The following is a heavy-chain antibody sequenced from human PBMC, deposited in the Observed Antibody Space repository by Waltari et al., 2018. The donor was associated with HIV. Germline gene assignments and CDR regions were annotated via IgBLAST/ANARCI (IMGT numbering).Heavy chain of an antibody. V-gene: IGHV3-49*03. CDR1: GFTFGDYA. J-gene: IGHJ4*02. D-gene: IGHD3-22*01. CDR3: TRDPTDSSGYYWY. CDR2: IRSKAYGGTT. Sequence: EVQLVESGGGLVQPGRSLRLSCTASGFTFGDYAMSWFRQAPGKGVGWVGFIRSKAYGGTTEYSASVKGRFTISRDDSKSIAYLQMNSLKTEDTAVYYCTRDPTDSSGYYWYWGQGTLVTVSS.